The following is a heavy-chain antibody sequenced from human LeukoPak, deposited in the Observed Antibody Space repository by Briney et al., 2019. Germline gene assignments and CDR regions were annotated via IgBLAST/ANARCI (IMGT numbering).Heavy chain of an antibody. CDR2: INHSGST. D-gene: IGHD3-10*01. CDR1: GGSHSGYY. CDR3: ARGPRPYLTGFDY. V-gene: IGHV4-34*01. Sequence: SETLSLTCAVYGGSHSGYYWSLIRQPAGKGLEWIGEINHSGSTNYNPSLKSRVTISVDTSKNQFSLKLSSVTAADTAVYYCARGPRPYLTGFDYWGQGTLVTVSS. J-gene: IGHJ4*02.